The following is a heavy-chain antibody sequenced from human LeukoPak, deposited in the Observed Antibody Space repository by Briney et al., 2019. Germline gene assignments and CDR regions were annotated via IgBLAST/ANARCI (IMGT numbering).Heavy chain of an antibody. D-gene: IGHD7-27*01. V-gene: IGHV1-18*01. CDR3: ARKQRAELGHDH. CDR1: GYTFTSYG. J-gene: IGHJ5*02. CDR2: ISAYNGNT. Sequence: ASVKVSCKASGYTFTSYGISWVRQAPGQGLEWMGWISAYNGNTNYAQKLQGRVTMTRDTSTSTVYMELSSLRSEDTAVYYCARKQRAELGHDHWGQGTLVTVSS.